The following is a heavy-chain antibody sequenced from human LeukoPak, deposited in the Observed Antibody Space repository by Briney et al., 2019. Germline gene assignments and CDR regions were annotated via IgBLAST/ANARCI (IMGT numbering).Heavy chain of an antibody. J-gene: IGHJ4*02. CDR2: ISGYNGNT. V-gene: IGHV1-18*01. Sequence: ASVKVSCKTSGYTFTTYGILWVRQAPGQGLEWMGWISGYNGNTNYAQKLQGRVTMTTDTSTSTAYMELRSLRSDDTAVYYCAREAGDIVVVPAAMFGYYFDYWGQGTLVTVSS. CDR1: GYTFTTYG. D-gene: IGHD2-2*01. CDR3: AREAGDIVVVPAAMFGYYFDY.